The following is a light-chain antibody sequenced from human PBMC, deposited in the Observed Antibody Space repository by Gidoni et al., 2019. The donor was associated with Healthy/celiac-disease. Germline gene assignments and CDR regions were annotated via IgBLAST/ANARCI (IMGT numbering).Light chain of an antibody. J-gene: IGKJ1*01. V-gene: IGKV3-15*01. CDR2: GAS. CDR3: QQYNNWPSWT. Sequence: EIVMTQSPATLSVSPGERATLSCRASQSVSSNLAWYQQKPGQATRLLIYGASTRATGIPARFSGSGYGTEFTLTISSLQSEDFAVYYCQQYNNWPSWTFGQGTKVEIK. CDR1: QSVSSN.